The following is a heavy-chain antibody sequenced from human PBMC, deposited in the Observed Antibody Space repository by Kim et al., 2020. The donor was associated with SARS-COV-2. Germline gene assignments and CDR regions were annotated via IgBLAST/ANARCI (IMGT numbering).Heavy chain of an antibody. Sequence: GGSLRLSCAASGFTFDDYAMHWVRQAPGKGLEWVSGISWNSGSIGYADSVKGRFTISRDNAKNSLYLQMNSLRAEDTALYYCAKDNQGVAGTKWENYGM. CDR1: GFTFDDYA. D-gene: IGHD6-19*01. V-gene: IGHV3-9*01. J-gene: IGHJ6*01. CDR3: AKDNQGVAGTKWENYGM. CDR2: ISWNSGSI.